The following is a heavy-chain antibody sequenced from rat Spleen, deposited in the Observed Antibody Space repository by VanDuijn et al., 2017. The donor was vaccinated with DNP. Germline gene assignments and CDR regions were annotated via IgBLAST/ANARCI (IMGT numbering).Heavy chain of an antibody. CDR1: GFTFSSFP. CDR2: ISTSGGTT. CDR3: TTGAGSP. Sequence: EVQLVESGGGLVQPGRSMKLSCAASGFTFSSFPMAWVRQGPTKGLEWVATISTSGGTTYYRDSVKGRFTISRDNAKSTLYLQMDSLRSEDTATYYCTTGAGSPWGQGTSVTVSS. D-gene: IGHD1-4*01. J-gene: IGHJ4*01. V-gene: IGHV5-46*01.